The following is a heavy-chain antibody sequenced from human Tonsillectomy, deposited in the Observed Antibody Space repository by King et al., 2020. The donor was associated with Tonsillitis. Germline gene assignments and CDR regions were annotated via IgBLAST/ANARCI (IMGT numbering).Heavy chain of an antibody. Sequence: VQLVESGGGLVQPGGSLRLSCAAPGFTFSSYAMSWVRQAPGKGLEWVSAISGSGGSTYYADSVKGRFTISRDNSKNTRYMQMNSLRAEDAAVYYCAKWPNYYDSSGYYYFDYWGQGTLVTVSS. CDR3: AKWPNYYDSSGYYYFDY. CDR2: ISGSGGST. V-gene: IGHV3-23*04. D-gene: IGHD3-22*01. J-gene: IGHJ4*02. CDR1: GFTFSSYA.